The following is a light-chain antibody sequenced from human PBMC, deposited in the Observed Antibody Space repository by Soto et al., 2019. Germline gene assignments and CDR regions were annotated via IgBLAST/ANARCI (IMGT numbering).Light chain of an antibody. CDR3: QQYGSSSWT. CDR1: QSVSSSY. J-gene: IGKJ1*01. Sequence: ELGWTQSPGTLSLSPGERATLSCRASQSVSSSYLAWYQQKPGQAPRLLIYGASSRATGIPDRFSGSGSGTYVTLTISRLEPEDFSVYSCQQYGSSSWTFGQGTTVEIK. V-gene: IGKV3-20*01. CDR2: GAS.